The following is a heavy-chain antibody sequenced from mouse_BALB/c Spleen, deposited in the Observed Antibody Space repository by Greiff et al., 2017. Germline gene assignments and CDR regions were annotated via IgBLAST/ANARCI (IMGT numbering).Heavy chain of an antibody. D-gene: IGHD1-1*01. CDR1: GFNIKDYY. CDR2: IDPENGNT. V-gene: IGHV14-1*02. Sequence: VQLQQSGAELVRPGALVKLSCKASGFNIKDYYMHWVKQRPEQGLEWIGWIDPENGNTIYDPKFQGKASITADTSSNTAYLQLSSLTSEDTAVYYCARGTTVGDYWGQGITLTVSS. CDR3: ARGTTVGDY. J-gene: IGHJ2*01.